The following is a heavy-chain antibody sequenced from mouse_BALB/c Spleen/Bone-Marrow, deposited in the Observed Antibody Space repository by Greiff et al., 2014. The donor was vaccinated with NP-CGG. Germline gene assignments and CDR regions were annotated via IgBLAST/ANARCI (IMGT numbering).Heavy chain of an antibody. V-gene: IGHV14-3*02. CDR3: ATYYRYDRRFAY. Sequence: LVESGAELVKPGASVKLSCTASGFNIKDTYMHWVKQGPEQGLEWIGRIDPANGNTKYDPKFQGKATITADTSSNTAYLQLSSLTSEDTAVYYCATYYRYDRRFAYWGQGTLVTVSA. CDR2: IDPANGNT. J-gene: IGHJ3*01. CDR1: GFNIKDTY. D-gene: IGHD2-14*01.